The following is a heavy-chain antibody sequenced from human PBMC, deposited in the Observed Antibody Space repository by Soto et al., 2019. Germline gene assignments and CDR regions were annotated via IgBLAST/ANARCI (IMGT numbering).Heavy chain of an antibody. CDR3: AHDTSGYYFYAFYN. V-gene: IGHV1-69*01. J-gene: IGHJ4*02. D-gene: IGHD3-22*01. CDR2: FIPIFGTT. CDR1: GGSIKNFA. Sequence: QVQLVQSGAEVKRPGSSLKVSCKASGGSIKNFAISWVRQAPGQGPEWMGGFIPIFGTTYYAQKFQGRVTIIADESTSTLNIELPALTSDDTAVYYCAHDTSGYYFYAFYNWGQGTLVTVS.